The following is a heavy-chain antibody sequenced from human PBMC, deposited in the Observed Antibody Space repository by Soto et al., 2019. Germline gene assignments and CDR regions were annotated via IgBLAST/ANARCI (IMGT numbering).Heavy chain of an antibody. J-gene: IGHJ6*02. Sequence: GGSLRLSCAASGFTFSSYAMSWVRQAPGKGLEWVSAISGSGGSTYYADSVKGRFTISRDNSKNTLYLQMNSLRAEDTAVYYCAKSGSRPRGYYYYGMDVWGQGTTVTVSS. D-gene: IGHD3-10*01. CDR3: AKSGSRPRGYYYYGMDV. CDR2: ISGSGGST. CDR1: GFTFSSYA. V-gene: IGHV3-23*01.